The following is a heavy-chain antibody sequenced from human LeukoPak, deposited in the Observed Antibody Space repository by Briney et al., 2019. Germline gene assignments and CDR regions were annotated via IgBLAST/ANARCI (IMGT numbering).Heavy chain of an antibody. Sequence: KFGESLKVSCKGSGYSFTSYWIGWVRQMPGKGLEWMGIIYPGDSDTRYSPSFQGQVTISADKSISTAYLQWSSLKASDTAMYYCARRVDLNYYGSGSYPTNWFDPWGQGTLVTVSS. CDR2: IYPGDSDT. CDR1: GYSFTSYW. D-gene: IGHD3-10*01. V-gene: IGHV5-51*01. J-gene: IGHJ5*02. CDR3: ARRVDLNYYGSGSYPTNWFDP.